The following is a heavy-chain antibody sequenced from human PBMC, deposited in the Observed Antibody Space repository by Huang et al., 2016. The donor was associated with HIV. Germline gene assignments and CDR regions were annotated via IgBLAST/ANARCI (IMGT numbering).Heavy chain of an antibody. Sequence: QVQLVESGGGVVQPGRSLRLSCAASGFTFSNYAMHWVRQAPGKWLEWVAVITYDGSNKYYTESVKGRFTISRDNSKNARYLQMNSLRAEDTAVYYCARRAVAGIYYYYMDVWGKGTTVTVSS. J-gene: IGHJ6*03. CDR2: ITYDGSNK. V-gene: IGHV3-30-3*01. D-gene: IGHD6-19*01. CDR3: ARRAVAGIYYYYMDV. CDR1: GFTFSNYA.